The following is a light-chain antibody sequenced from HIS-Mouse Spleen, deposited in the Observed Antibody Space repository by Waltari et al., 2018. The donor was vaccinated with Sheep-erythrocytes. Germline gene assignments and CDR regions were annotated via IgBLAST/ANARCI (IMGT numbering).Light chain of an antibody. V-gene: IGKV2-30*02. J-gene: IGKJ3*01. CDR1: QSLVHSDGITY. CDR3: MQGTHWPPFT. CDR2: KVS. Sequence: DVVMTQSPLSLPVTLGQPASISCRSSQSLVHSDGITYLNWFQQRPGQSPRRLIYKVSNRDSGVPDRFSGSASGTDFTLKISRVEAEDVGVYYCMQGTHWPPFTFGPGTKVDIK.